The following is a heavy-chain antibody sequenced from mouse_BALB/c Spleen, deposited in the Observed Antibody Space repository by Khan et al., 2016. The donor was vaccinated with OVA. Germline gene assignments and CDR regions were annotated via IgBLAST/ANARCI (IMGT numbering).Heavy chain of an antibody. V-gene: IGHV1-77*01. J-gene: IGHJ3*01. CDR1: GYTFTDYV. Sequence: QVQLQQPGPELVKPGGSVKMSCKASGYTFTDYVINWVKQRNGQGLEWIGEIYPGSGTTYYNEKFKGQATLSADKSSNTAYMQLSSLTTEDAAVYFCAKNYASWFAYWGQGTLVTVSA. CDR3: AKNYASWFAY. CDR2: IYPGSGTT.